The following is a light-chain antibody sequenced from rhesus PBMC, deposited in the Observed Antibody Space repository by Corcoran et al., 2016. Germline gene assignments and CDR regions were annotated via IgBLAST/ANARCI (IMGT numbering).Light chain of an antibody. V-gene: IGKV2-91*01. CDR2: VVS. Sequence: DIVMTQTPLSLPVTPGEPASIPCRSSQSPLHSNGNPYLYWYLQNPGQSPQLLIYVVSHRASGVPDRFSGSGSGTDFALKISRLGAEDVGVYYCMQVMQHPLAFGGGTKVELK. CDR3: MQVMQHPLA. J-gene: IGKJ4*01. CDR1: QSPLHSNGNPY.